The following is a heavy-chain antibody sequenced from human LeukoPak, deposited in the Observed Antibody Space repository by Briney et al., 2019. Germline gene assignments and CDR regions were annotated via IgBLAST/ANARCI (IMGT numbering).Heavy chain of an antibody. CDR1: GFTFSSYG. V-gene: IGHV3-33*01. J-gene: IGHJ4*02. CDR3: AREGQGGGSFDY. Sequence: PGGSLRLSCAASGFTFSSYGMHWVRQAPGKGLEWVAVIWYDGSNKYYADSVKGRFTISRDNSKNTLYLQMNSLRAEDTAVYYCAREGQGGGSFDYWGQGTPVTVSS. CDR2: IWYDGSNK. D-gene: IGHD2-15*01.